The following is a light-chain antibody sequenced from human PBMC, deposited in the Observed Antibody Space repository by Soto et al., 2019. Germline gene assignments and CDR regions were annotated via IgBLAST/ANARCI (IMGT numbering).Light chain of an antibody. CDR3: QQRSNWPPIT. CDR1: QTVKKL. V-gene: IGKV3-11*01. Sequence: IVLTQSPSTLSLSAGERATLSCRSSQTVKKLLAWYHQKPGQPPRLLFYDASNRAAGIPDRFSGSGSGTDLTLTVSSLEPEDSGVYFCQQRSNWPPITFGQGTRLEIK. J-gene: IGKJ5*01. CDR2: DAS.